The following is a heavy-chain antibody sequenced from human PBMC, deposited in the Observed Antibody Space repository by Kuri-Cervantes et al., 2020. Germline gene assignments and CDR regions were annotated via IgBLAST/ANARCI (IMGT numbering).Heavy chain of an antibody. Sequence: GGSLRLSCTASGLTFGDYAVNWVRQAPGKGLEWVSFIRSKAYGGTTEYAASVKGRFTISRDDSKNTLYLQMNSLKTEDTAVYYCTTEQWLVHFDYWGQGTLVTVSS. J-gene: IGHJ4*02. CDR1: GLTFGDYA. V-gene: IGHV3-49*04. CDR2: IRSKAYGGTT. CDR3: TTEQWLVHFDY. D-gene: IGHD6-19*01.